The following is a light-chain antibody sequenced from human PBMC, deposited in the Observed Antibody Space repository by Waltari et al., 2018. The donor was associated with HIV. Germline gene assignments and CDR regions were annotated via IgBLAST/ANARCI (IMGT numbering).Light chain of an antibody. CDR2: DVS. Sequence: QSALTQPASVSGSPGQSITISCTGTSSSVGSYNYVSWYQQHPGQALKLLIFDVSNRPSGVSNRFSGSKSGDTASLTISGLQTEDEAYYYCSSYTRTSTLVAFGGGTKVTVL. J-gene: IGLJ2*01. CDR3: SSYTRTSTLVA. CDR1: SSSVGSYNY. V-gene: IGLV2-14*01.